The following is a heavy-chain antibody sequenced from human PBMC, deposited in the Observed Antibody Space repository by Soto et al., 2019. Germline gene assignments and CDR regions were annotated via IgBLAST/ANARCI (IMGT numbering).Heavy chain of an antibody. CDR3: TADSYIAETPVRLDD. D-gene: IGHD2-21*01. CDR2: VKSKTHGGTT. V-gene: IGHV3-15*07. Sequence: GGSLRLSCAASGFTFSNAWINWVRQAPGKGLEWVGRVKSKTHGGTTDFAASVKGKFAISRDDSISMAFMRMNSLKIEDTAVYYCTADSYIAETPVRLDDWGHGTLVTVSS. J-gene: IGHJ4*01. CDR1: GFTFSNAW.